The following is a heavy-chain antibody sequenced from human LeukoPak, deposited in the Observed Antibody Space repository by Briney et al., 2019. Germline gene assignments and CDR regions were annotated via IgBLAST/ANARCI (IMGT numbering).Heavy chain of an antibody. CDR3: ARGMTTVTTGWFDP. D-gene: IGHD4-17*01. J-gene: IGHJ5*02. Sequence: SETLSLTCAVSGGSISSGGYSWSWIRQPPGKGLEWIGYIYHSGSTYYNPSLKSRVTISVDRSKNQFSLKLSSVTAADTAVYYCARGMTTVTTGWFDPWGQGTLVTVSS. CDR2: IYHSGST. CDR1: GGSISSGGYS. V-gene: IGHV4-30-2*01.